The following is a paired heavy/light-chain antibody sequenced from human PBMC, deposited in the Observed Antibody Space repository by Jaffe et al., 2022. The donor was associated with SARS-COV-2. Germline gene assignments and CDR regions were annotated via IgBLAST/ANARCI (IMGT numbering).Heavy chain of an antibody. D-gene: IGHD4-4*01. J-gene: IGHJ4*02. V-gene: IGHV3-33*01. CDR3: ARDNDHNSRYSNFDY. CDR1: GFTFSNYG. CDR2: IWYDGSKE. Sequence: QVQLVESGGGVVQPGRSMRLSCAASGFTFSNYGIHWVRQAPGKGLEWVAVIWYDGSKEYYADSVKGRYTISRDSSKNTVYLQMNGLRAEDTAVYYCARDNDHNSRYSNFDYWGQGTLVTVSS.
Light chain of an antibody. V-gene: IGLV2-14*01. Sequence: QSALTQPASVSGSPGQSITISCTGTSSDVGGYNSVSWYQQHPGRAPKLMIYDVNNRPSGLSNRFSGSKSGNAASLTISGLQTDDEADYYCSSYTSTNTLVFGTGTKVTVL. J-gene: IGLJ1*01. CDR2: DVN. CDR3: SSYTSTNTLV. CDR1: SSDVGGYNS.